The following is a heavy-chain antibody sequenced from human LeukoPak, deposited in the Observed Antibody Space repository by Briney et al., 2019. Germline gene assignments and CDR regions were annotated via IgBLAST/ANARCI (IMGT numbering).Heavy chain of an antibody. J-gene: IGHJ6*02. D-gene: IGHD2-15*01. Sequence: LSLTCAVYGGSFSGYYWSWIRQAPGKGLEWVSYISSSGSTIYYADSVKGRFTISRDNAKNSLYLQMNSLRAEDTAVYYCARVRADVVVVAAETRTYYYYGMDVWGQGTTVTVSS. CDR1: GGSFSGYY. CDR2: ISSSGSTI. CDR3: ARVRADVVVVAAETRTYYYYGMDV. V-gene: IGHV3-11*01.